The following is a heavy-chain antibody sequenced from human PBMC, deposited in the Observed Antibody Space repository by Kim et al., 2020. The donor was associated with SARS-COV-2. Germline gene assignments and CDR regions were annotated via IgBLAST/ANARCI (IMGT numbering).Heavy chain of an antibody. Sequence: NYNPSLKSRVTISVDTSKNQFSLKLISVTAADTAVYYCARARGADAFDIWGQGTMVTVSS. J-gene: IGHJ3*02. D-gene: IGHD1-26*01. CDR3: ARARGADAFDI. V-gene: IGHV4-59*01.